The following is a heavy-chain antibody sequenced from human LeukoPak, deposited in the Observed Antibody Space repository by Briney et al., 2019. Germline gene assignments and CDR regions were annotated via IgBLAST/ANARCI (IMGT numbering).Heavy chain of an antibody. D-gene: IGHD5-24*01. J-gene: IGHJ4*02. CDR3: ARIRDGYNGCIDY. Sequence: PGGSLRLSCAASGFTFRNYFLNWVRQAPGKGLEWVSSISSSSSHIYYADSVKGRFTISRDNAKNLLYLQMNSLRAEDTAVFYCARIRDGYNGCIDYWGQGTLVTVSS. V-gene: IGHV3-21*01. CDR1: GFTFRNYF. CDR2: ISSSSSHI.